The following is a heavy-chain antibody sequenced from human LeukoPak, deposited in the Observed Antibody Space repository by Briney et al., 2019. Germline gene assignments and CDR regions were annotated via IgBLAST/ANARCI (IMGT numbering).Heavy chain of an antibody. D-gene: IGHD6-19*01. CDR3: ARIRRGWSQNWDY. Sequence: GGSLRLSCAASGFTFSSYWMSWVRQAPGKGLEWVANVKQDGSEKYYVDSVKGRFTISRDNAKNSLYLQMNSLRAEDTAVYYCARIRRGWSQNWDYWGQGTLVTVSS. V-gene: IGHV3-7*01. J-gene: IGHJ4*02. CDR2: VKQDGSEK. CDR1: GFTFSSYW.